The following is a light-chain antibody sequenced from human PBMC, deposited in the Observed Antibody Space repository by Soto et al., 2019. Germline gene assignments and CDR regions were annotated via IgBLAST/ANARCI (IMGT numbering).Light chain of an antibody. CDR3: LQYNSYSYT. J-gene: IGKJ2*01. CDR1: QSINSW. CDR2: KAS. Sequence: DIQMTQSPSTLSASVGDRATITCRASQSINSWFAWFQQKPEKAPKLLISKASILQSGVPSRFSGSGSGTEFTLTISSLQPDDFATYYCLQYNSYSYTFGQGTKLEIK. V-gene: IGKV1-5*03.